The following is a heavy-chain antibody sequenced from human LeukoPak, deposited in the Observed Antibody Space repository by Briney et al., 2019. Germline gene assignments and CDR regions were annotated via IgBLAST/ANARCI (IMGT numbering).Heavy chain of an antibody. D-gene: IGHD1-26*01. V-gene: IGHV3-7*01. CDR2: IKQDGSEK. CDR1: GFTLSSYE. CDR3: ARAGGTYYGIAFDI. Sequence: AGSPRLSCTASGFTLSSYEMSWIRQAPGKGLEWVANIKQDGSEKNYVESVKGRFTISRDNAKNSLYLQMNSLRAEDTAVYYCARAGGTYYGIAFDIWGQGTMVTVSS. J-gene: IGHJ3*02.